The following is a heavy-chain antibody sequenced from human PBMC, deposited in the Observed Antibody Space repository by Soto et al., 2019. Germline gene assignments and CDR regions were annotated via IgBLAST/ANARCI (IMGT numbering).Heavy chain of an antibody. CDR1: GGSISSRGYY. V-gene: IGHV4-31*03. CDR3: ARDKEVATGRAFDI. J-gene: IGHJ3*02. CDR2: IYYSGST. Sequence: TLSHTCPVSGGSISSRGYYWSWIRQHPGKGLEWIGYIYYSGSTYYNPSLKSRVTISVDTSKNQFSLKLSSVTAADTAVYYCARDKEVATGRAFDIWGQGTMVTVSS. D-gene: IGHD5-12*01.